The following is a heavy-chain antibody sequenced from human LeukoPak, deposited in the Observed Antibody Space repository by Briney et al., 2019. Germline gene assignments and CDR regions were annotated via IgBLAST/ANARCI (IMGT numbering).Heavy chain of an antibody. CDR1: GGSFSGYY. CDR3: ARGPYYYGSGSYYRVRSYFDY. CDR2: VNHSGST. D-gene: IGHD3-10*01. J-gene: IGHJ4*02. Sequence: SPSETLSLTCAVYGGSFSGYYWSWIRQPPGKGLEWIGEVNHSGSTNYNPSLKSRVTISVDTSKNQFSLKLSSVTAADTAVYYCARGPYYYGSGSYYRVRSYFDYWGQGTLVTVSS. V-gene: IGHV4-34*01.